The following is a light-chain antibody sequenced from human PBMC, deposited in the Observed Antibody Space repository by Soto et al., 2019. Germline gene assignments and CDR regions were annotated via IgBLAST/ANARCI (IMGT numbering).Light chain of an antibody. CDR1: QSVSSY. V-gene: IGKV3-11*01. CDR2: DAS. J-gene: IGKJ5*01. Sequence: EIVLTQSPATLSLSPGERATLSCRASQSVSSYLAWYQQKPGQAPRLLIYDASNRATGIPARFSGSGSGTDFTLTISSLEPEDFAVYYCQQRSNPITVGQGTRLEIK. CDR3: QQRSNPIT.